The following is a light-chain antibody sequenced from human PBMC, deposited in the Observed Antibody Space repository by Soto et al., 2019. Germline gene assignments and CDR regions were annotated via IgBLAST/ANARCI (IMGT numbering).Light chain of an antibody. V-gene: IGLV1-40*01. CDR1: SSNIGAGYD. Sequence: QSVLTQPPSVSGAPGQRVTISCSGSSSNIGAGYDVHWYQQLPGKAPKLLIYANNNRPSGVPDRFSGSKSVTSASLAIAGLPAEDEADYYCQSYDSSLTVFGTGTKLTVL. CDR2: ANN. J-gene: IGLJ1*01. CDR3: QSYDSSLTV.